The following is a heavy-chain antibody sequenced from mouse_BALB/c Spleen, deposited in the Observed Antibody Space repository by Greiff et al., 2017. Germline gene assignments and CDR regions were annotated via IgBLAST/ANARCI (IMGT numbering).Heavy chain of an antibody. Sequence: EVQLQQSGPGLVKPSQSLSLTCTVTGYSITSDYAWNWIRQFPGNKLEWMGYISYSGSTSYNPSLKSRISITRDTSKNQFFLQLNSVTTEDTATYYCARGDGYPSYWYFDVWGAGTTVTVSS. CDR1: GYSITSDYA. CDR3: ARGDGYPSYWYFDV. V-gene: IGHV3-2*02. D-gene: IGHD2-3*01. CDR2: ISYSGST. J-gene: IGHJ1*01.